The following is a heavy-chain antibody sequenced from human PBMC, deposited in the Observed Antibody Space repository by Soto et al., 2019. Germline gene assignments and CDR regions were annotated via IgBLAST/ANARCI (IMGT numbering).Heavy chain of an antibody. CDR1: GFTFSNYA. Sequence: GGSLRLSCAASGFTFSNYAMTWVRQAPGKGLEWVSGISGGGGGTYYADSVKGRFTISRDNSKSTLYLQINSLRAEDTAVYYCAKSPSTVTAAPYDCWGQGTLVTVSS. V-gene: IGHV3-23*01. D-gene: IGHD2-21*02. CDR2: ISGGGGGT. J-gene: IGHJ4*02. CDR3: AKSPSTVTAAPYDC.